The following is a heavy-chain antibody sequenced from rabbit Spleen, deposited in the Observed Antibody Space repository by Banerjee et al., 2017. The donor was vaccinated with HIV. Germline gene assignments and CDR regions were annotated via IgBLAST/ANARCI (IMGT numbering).Heavy chain of an antibody. CDR2: IAINTGAT. Sequence: QQQLVESGGGLVKPEGSLKLSCKASGFDFNSYGMSWVRQAPWKGLEWIGCIAINTGATWYASWAKGRFTITRTTSLNTVTLQLNSLTAADTATYFCARDLTGVIGWNFGWWGQGTLVTVS. CDR3: ARDLTGVIGWNFGW. D-gene: IGHD1-1*01. J-gene: IGHJ4*01. V-gene: IGHV1S47*01. CDR1: GFDFNSYG.